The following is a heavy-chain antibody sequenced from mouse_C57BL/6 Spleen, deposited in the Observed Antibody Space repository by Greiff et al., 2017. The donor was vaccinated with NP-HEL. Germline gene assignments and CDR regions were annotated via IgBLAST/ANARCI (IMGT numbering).Heavy chain of an antibody. CDR1: GYTFTDYY. CDR3: ARFDYYGSSYGYYYAMDY. Sequence: EVQLQQSGPELVKPGASVKISCKASGYTFTDYYMNWVKQSHGKSLEWIGDINPNNGGTSYNQKFKGKATLTVDKSSSTAYMELRSLTSEDSAVYYCARFDYYGSSYGYYYAMDYWGQGTSVTVSS. D-gene: IGHD1-1*01. V-gene: IGHV1-26*01. J-gene: IGHJ4*01. CDR2: INPNNGGT.